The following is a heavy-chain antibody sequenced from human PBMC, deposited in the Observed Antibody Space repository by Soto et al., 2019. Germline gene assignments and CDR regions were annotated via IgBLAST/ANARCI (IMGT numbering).Heavy chain of an antibody. D-gene: IGHD5-12*01. V-gene: IGHV3-21*01. CDR3: ARECVDTVTSITIPFDY. J-gene: IGHJ4*02. CDR1: GFTFSRCD. Sequence: GGSLRLSCATSGFTFSRCDMNWVRQAPGKGLEWVSFISSSASYMYYADSVKGRCTISRDNSKKSLYLQMNSLRADDTAVYYCARECVDTVTSITIPFDYWGQGALVTVSS. CDR2: ISSSASYM.